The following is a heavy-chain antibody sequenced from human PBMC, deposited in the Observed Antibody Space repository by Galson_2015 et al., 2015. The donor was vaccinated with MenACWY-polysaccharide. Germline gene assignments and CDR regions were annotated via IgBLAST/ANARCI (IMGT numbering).Heavy chain of an antibody. J-gene: IGHJ5*02. D-gene: IGHD3-22*01. CDR2: MNPNSGNT. CDR1: GYSFSSYD. V-gene: IGHV1-8*01. CDR3: AREGKYYYDSSGYLNWFDP. Sequence: CKASGYSFSSYDINWVRQTTGQGLEWMGWMNPNSGNTGYAQKFQGRVTMTRNTSISIAYMELSSLRSEDTAVYYCAREGKYYYDSSGYLNWFDPWGQGTLVTVSS.